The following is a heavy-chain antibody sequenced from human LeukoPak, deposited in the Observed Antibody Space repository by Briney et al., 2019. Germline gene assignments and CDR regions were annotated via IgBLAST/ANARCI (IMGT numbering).Heavy chain of an antibody. J-gene: IGHJ4*02. Sequence: SETLSLTCAVYGGSFSGYYWSWIRQPPGKGLEWIGEVNHSGSTNYNPSLKSRVTISVDTSKNQFSLKLSSVTAADTAVYYCARRRYSSSSGDDYWGQGTLVTVSS. CDR3: ARRRYSSSSGDDY. V-gene: IGHV4-34*01. CDR1: GGSFSGYY. D-gene: IGHD6-6*01. CDR2: VNHSGST.